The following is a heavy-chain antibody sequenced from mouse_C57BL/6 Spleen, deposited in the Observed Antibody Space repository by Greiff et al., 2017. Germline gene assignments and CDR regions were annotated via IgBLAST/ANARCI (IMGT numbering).Heavy chain of an antibody. Sequence: QVQLKQPGAELVKPGASVKVSCKASGYTFTSYWMHWVKQRPGQGLEWIGRIHPSDSDTNYNQKFKGKATLTVDKSSSTAYMQLSSLTSEDSAVYYCAIPITTVVATGFDYWGQGTTLTVSS. V-gene: IGHV1-74*01. CDR1: GYTFTSYW. D-gene: IGHD1-1*01. CDR2: IHPSDSDT. J-gene: IGHJ2*01. CDR3: AIPITTVVATGFDY.